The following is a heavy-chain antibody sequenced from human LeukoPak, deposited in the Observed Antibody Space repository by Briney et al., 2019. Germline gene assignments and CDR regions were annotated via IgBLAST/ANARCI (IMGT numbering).Heavy chain of an antibody. J-gene: IGHJ3*02. Sequence: SETLSLTCAVSGYSISSGYNWGWIRQPPGKGLEWIGSIYHSGSTYYNPSLKSRVTISVDTSKNQFSLKLSSVTAADTAVYYCARAGDIVVVVAATPCPFDAFDILGQGTMVTVSS. D-gene: IGHD2-15*01. CDR3: ARAGDIVVVVAATPCPFDAFDI. CDR1: GYSISSGYN. CDR2: IYHSGST. V-gene: IGHV4-38-2*01.